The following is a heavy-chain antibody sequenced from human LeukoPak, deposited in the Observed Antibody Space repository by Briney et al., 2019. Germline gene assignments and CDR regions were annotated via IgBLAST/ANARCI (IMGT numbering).Heavy chain of an antibody. CDR1: GFTFSNAW. CDR3: TAENDYGDYDY. Sequence: GSLRLSCAASGFTFSNAWMSWIRQAPGKGLEWVGRIESKTDGGTTDYAAPVKGRFTISRDDSKNTLYLQMNSLKTEDTAVYYCTAENDYGDYDYWGQGTLVTVSS. D-gene: IGHD4-17*01. J-gene: IGHJ4*02. V-gene: IGHV3-15*04. CDR2: IESKTDGGTT.